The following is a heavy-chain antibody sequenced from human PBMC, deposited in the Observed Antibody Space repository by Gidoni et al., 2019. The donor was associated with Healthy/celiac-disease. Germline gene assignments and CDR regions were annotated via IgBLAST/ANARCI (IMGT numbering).Heavy chain of an antibody. CDR2: IYPGDSDT. V-gene: IGHV5-51*01. CDR3: ARHSYYDSSGYFSPAAFDY. D-gene: IGHD3-22*01. J-gene: IGHJ4*02. Sequence: EVQLVQSGAEVKKPGESLKISCKGSGYSFTSYWIGWVRQMPGKGLEWMGIIYPGDSDTRDSPSFQGQVTISADKSISTAYLQWSSLKASDTAMYYCARHSYYDSSGYFSPAAFDYWGQGTLVTVSS. CDR1: GYSFTSYW.